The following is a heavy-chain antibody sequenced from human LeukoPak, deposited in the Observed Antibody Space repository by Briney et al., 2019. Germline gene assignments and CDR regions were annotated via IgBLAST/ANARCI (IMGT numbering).Heavy chain of an antibody. J-gene: IGHJ4*02. CDR1: GGSIGRSSSY. Sequence: SETLSLTCAVSGGSIGRSSSYWGWIRQPPGKGLEWIGSMYFSGSTYYNPSLKSRVTISVDTSKNQVSLKVTSVTAADTAVYYCARHVELGVAGTGALDYWGQGILVTVSS. CDR3: ARHVELGVAGTGALDY. V-gene: IGHV4-39*01. D-gene: IGHD6-19*01. CDR2: MYFSGST.